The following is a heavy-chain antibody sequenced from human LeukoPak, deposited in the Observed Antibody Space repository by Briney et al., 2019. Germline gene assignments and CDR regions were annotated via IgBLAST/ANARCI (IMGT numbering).Heavy chain of an antibody. CDR1: GCISRYY. J-gene: IGHJ3*02. D-gene: IGHD2/OR15-2a*01. CDR2: IYTSGST. Sequence: SETLSLTCIVSGCISRYYWSWIRQPPGKGLEWIGYIYTSGSTNYNPSLKSRVTISVDTSKNQFSLDLSSVTAADTAVYYCARQNCNSTDCLTKNSYDICVQGTMITVSS. CDR3: ARQNCNSTDCLTKNSYDI. V-gene: IGHV4-4*09.